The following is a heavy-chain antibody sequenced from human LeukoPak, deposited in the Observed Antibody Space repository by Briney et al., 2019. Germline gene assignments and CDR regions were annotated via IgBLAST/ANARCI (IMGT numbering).Heavy chain of an antibody. CDR3: ARDSHYGYSSSWFRLVHIDY. D-gene: IGHD6-13*01. V-gene: IGHV3-7*01. Sequence: GGSLRLSCAASGFTFSSYEMNWVRQAPGKGLEWVANIKEDGSEKYYVDSVKGRFTLSRDNAKKSLYLQMNSLRAEDTAVYYCARDSHYGYSSSWFRLVHIDYWGRGTLVTVSS. CDR2: IKEDGSEK. CDR1: GFTFSSYE. J-gene: IGHJ4*02.